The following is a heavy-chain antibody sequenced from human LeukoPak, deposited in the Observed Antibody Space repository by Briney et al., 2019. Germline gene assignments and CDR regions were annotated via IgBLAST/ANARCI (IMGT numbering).Heavy chain of an antibody. J-gene: IGHJ4*02. CDR3: ARGGLRYFDWLLDY. CDR2: ISGGGGST. CDR1: GFTFSSYP. Sequence: GGSLRLSCAASGFTFSSYPMSWVRQTPTKGLQWVSSISGGGGSTYYADSVKGRFTISRDNSKSTLYLQMNSLRAEDTAVYYCARGGLRYFDWLLDYWGQGTLVTVSS. V-gene: IGHV3-23*01. D-gene: IGHD3-9*01.